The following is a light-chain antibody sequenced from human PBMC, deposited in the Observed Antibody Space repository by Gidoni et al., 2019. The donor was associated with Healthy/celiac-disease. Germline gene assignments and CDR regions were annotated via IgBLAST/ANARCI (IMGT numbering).Light chain of an antibody. CDR3: NSRDSSGNLVV. V-gene: IGLV3-19*01. Sequence: SERTQDHAVSGAVGPTVRITCQGDSLRSYYASWYQRKPGQAPVLVIYGKNNRPSGIPDPFSGSSSGNTASLTITGAQAADVADYSCNSRDSSGNLVVFCGGTKLTVL. J-gene: IGLJ2*01. CDR1: SLRSYY. CDR2: GKN.